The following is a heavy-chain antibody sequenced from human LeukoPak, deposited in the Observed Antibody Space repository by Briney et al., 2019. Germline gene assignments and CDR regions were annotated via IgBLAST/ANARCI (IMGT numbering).Heavy chain of an antibody. CDR3: ARAGSYPYYYYYMDV. Sequence: GGSLRLSCAASGFTLSSYWMNWVRQAPGKGLEWVANIKQDGSEKYYVGSVKGRFTISRDNAKNSLYLQMNSLRAEDTALYYCARAGSYPYYYYYMDVWGKGTTVTVSS. J-gene: IGHJ6*03. CDR1: GFTLSSYW. CDR2: IKQDGSEK. V-gene: IGHV3-7*03.